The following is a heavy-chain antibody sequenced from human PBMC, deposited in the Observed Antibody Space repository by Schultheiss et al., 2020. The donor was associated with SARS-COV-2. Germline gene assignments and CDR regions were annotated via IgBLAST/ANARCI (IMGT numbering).Heavy chain of an antibody. Sequence: SETLSLTCAVYGGSFSGYYWSWIRQPPGKGLEWIGYIYYSGSTNYNPSLKSRVTISVDTSKNQFSLKLSSVTAADTAVYYCARGGYYYDSSGYYYYYGMDVWGQGTTVTVSS. CDR3: ARGGYYYDSSGYYYYYGMDV. CDR2: IYYSGST. CDR1: GGSFSGYY. J-gene: IGHJ6*02. D-gene: IGHD3-22*01. V-gene: IGHV4-59*01.